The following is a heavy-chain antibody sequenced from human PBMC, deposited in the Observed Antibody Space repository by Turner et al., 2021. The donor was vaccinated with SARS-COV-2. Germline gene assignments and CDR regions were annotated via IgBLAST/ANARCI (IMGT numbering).Heavy chain of an antibody. D-gene: IGHD3-22*01. CDR3: ARECDDSSGCAEYFQH. Sequence: QVQLVESGGGVVQPGRSLSLTCPASVLTFSSYAMHWVRQGPGKGLEWVAVTSYDGRNKYYADSVKGRFTISRDNSKNTLYLQMNSLRAEDTAVYYCARECDDSSGCAEYFQHWGQGTLVTVSS. J-gene: IGHJ1*01. V-gene: IGHV3-30*04. CDR2: TSYDGRNK. CDR1: VLTFSSYA.